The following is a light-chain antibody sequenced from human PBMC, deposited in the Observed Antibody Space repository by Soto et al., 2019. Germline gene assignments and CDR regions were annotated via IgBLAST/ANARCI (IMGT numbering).Light chain of an antibody. CDR2: GVT. J-gene: IGLJ2*01. Sequence: QSVLTQPASVSGCPGQSITISCTGTSSDIGGYNYVSWYRHHPGKAPELIIYGVTNRPSGVSIRFSGSKSGNTASLTISGLQAEDEADYYCSSYTTISTLVVFGGGTKLTVL. V-gene: IGLV2-14*03. CDR1: SSDIGGYNY. CDR3: SSYTTISTLVV.